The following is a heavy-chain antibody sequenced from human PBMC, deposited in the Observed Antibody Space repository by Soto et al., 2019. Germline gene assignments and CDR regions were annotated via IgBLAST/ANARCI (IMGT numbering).Heavy chain of an antibody. V-gene: IGHV3-11*06. J-gene: IGHJ5*02. Sequence: GGSLRRSWAGSGFTFGYSYMSWIRQAPGKGLEWLSYISPGSRYPAYADSVKGRFTISRDNARRSLFLQMTSLTAEDTAMYYCVRGGGGGLFDPWGQGTMVTVSS. CDR2: ISPGSRYP. D-gene: IGHD2-15*01. CDR1: GFTFGYSY. CDR3: VRGGGGGLFDP.